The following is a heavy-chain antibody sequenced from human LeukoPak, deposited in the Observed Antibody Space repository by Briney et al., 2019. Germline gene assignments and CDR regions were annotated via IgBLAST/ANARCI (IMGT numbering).Heavy chain of an antibody. D-gene: IGHD6-13*01. Sequence: ASVKVSCKASGGTFSSYAISWVRQAPGQGLEWMGRIIPILGIANYAQKFQGRVTITADESTSTAYMELSSLRSEDTAVYYCARVAPYSSSWYVYFQHWGQGTLVTVSS. CDR3: ARVAPYSSSWYVYFQH. J-gene: IGHJ1*01. CDR2: IIPILGIA. CDR1: GGTFSSYA. V-gene: IGHV1-69*04.